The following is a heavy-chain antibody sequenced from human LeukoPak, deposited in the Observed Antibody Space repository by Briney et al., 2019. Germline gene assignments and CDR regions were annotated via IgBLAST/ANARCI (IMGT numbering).Heavy chain of an antibody. CDR2: FYPGDRRSDSSA. CDR1: GYSFTDFW. J-gene: IGHJ4*02. Sequence: GESLKISCQGSGYSFTDFWIGWVRQVPGKGLEWMGIFYPGDRRSDSSAKYSPSFQGQVTFSADKSISTAYLQWSSLKASDSAIYYCARGGASWDGPLDYWGQGILVTVSS. D-gene: IGHD1-26*01. V-gene: IGHV5-51*01. CDR3: ARGGASWDGPLDY.